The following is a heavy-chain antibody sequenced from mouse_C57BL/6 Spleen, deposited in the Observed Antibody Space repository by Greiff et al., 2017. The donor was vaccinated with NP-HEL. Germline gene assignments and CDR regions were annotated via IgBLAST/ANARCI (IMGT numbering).Heavy chain of an antibody. CDR2: ISNLAYSI. D-gene: IGHD1-1*02. J-gene: IGHJ2*01. CDR3: GRHGGGGYFDY. V-gene: IGHV5-15*01. CDR1: GFTFSDYG. Sequence: EVQLVESGGGLVQPGGSLKLSCAASGFTFSDYGMAWVRQAPRKGPEWVAFISNLAYSIYYADPVTGRFTISRENAKNTLYLEMSSLRSEDKARYYGGRHGGGGYFDYWGQGTTLTVSS.